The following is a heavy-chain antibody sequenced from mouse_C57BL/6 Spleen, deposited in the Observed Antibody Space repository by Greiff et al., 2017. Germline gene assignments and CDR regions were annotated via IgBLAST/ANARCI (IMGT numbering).Heavy chain of an antibody. D-gene: IGHD5-1*01. Sequence: EVQRVESGGGLVKPGGSLKLSYAASGFTFSSYAMSWVRQTPEKRLEWVATISDGGSYTYYPDNVKGRFTISRDNAKNNLYLQMSHLKSEDTAMYYCARGSNYLDYWGQGTTLTVSS. V-gene: IGHV5-4*01. CDR3: ARGSNYLDY. CDR1: GFTFSSYA. J-gene: IGHJ2*01. CDR2: ISDGGSYT.